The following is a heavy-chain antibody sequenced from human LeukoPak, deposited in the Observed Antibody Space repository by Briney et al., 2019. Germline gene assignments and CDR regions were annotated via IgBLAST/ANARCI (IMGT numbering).Heavy chain of an antibody. V-gene: IGHV1-2*02. CDR1: GYTFTGYY. Sequence: GASVKVSCTASGYTFTGYYMHWVRQAPGQGLEWMGWINPNSGGTNYAQKFQGRVTMTRDTSISTAYMELSRLRSDDTAVYYCARVRTAGYYDILTGYRVFDYWGQGTLVTVSS. J-gene: IGHJ4*02. CDR3: ARVRTAGYYDILTGYRVFDY. CDR2: INPNSGGT. D-gene: IGHD3-9*01.